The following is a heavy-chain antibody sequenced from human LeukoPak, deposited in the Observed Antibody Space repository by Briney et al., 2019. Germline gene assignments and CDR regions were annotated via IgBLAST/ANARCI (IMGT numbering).Heavy chain of an antibody. J-gene: IGHJ4*02. CDR1: GYTFTSYG. CDR2: ISAYNGNT. Sequence: GASVKVSCKASGYTFTSYGISWVRQAPGQGLEWMGWISAYNGNTNYAQKLQGRVTMTTDTSTSTAYMELRSLRSDDTAVYYCARDRAIPHELYRFDYWGQGTLVTVSS. CDR3: ARDRAIPHELYRFDY. D-gene: IGHD2-2*02. V-gene: IGHV1-18*01.